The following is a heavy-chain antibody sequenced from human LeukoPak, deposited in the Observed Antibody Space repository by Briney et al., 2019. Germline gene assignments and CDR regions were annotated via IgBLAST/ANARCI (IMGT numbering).Heavy chain of an antibody. CDR1: GFTVSSKY. D-gene: IGHD5-18*01. Sequence: GGSLRLSCVASGFTVSSKYMSWVRQAPGKGLEWVSVIYSSGSTYYADSVKGRFTISRDNSKNTLYLQMNSLRAEDTAVYYCARASRGYSYGYAYWGQGTLVTVSS. CDR3: ARASRGYSYGYAY. V-gene: IGHV3-66*01. J-gene: IGHJ4*02. CDR2: IYSSGST.